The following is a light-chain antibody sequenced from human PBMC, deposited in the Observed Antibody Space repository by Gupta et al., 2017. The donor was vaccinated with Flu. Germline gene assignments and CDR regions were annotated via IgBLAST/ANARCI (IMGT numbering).Light chain of an antibody. V-gene: IGKV3-15*01. CDR3: QQYNNWPPIT. CDR1: QSVSSN. Sequence: EIVLTHSPATLSVSPGERATLSCRASQSVSSNLAWYQQKPGQAPRLLIYGASTRATGIPARFSGSGSGTEFTLTISSLQSEDFAVYYCQQYNNWPPITFGQGTRMEIK. CDR2: GAS. J-gene: IGKJ5*01.